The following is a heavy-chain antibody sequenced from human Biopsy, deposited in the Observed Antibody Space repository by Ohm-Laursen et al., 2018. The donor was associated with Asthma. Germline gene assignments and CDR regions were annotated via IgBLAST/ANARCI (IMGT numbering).Heavy chain of an antibody. Sequence: SLRLSCAASGFTFSDYYMSWVRQAPGKGLEWVAVVSYDGGVAHYADSMKGRFTISRDNAKSTLYLQMNRLRTDGTAVYYCAKRRGYSDLTDFDHWGQGTLVTVSS. CDR3: AKRRGYSDLTDFDH. CDR2: VSYDGGVA. V-gene: IGHV3-30*18. D-gene: IGHD3-3*01. CDR1: GFTFSDYY. J-gene: IGHJ4*02.